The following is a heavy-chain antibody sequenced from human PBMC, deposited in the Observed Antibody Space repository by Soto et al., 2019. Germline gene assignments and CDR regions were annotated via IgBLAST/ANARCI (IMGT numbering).Heavy chain of an antibody. D-gene: IGHD3-16*01. Sequence: PGGSLSPSCAASGFTSRSNGMHWARQAPGKGLEWVAVISYDGSNKYYADSVKGRFTISRDNSKNTLYLQMNSLRAEDTAVYYCAKDTELRYYYYGMDVWGQGTTVTVSS. CDR2: ISYDGSNK. V-gene: IGHV3-30*18. J-gene: IGHJ6*02. CDR3: AKDTELRYYYYGMDV. CDR1: GFTSRSNG.